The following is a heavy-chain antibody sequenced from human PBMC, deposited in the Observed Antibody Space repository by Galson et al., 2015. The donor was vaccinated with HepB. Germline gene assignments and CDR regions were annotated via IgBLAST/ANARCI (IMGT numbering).Heavy chain of an antibody. CDR3: AKGIWEYYDNRVFDS. V-gene: IGHV3-23*01. D-gene: IGHD3-22*01. J-gene: IGHJ4*02. CDR2: ISGSGSNT. Sequence: SLRLSCAASGFTFSTYAMNWVRQAPGKGLEWVSTISGSGSNTFYADSVKGRFTISRDSSKYTLYLQMSSLRAEDTAVYYCAKGIWEYYDNRVFDSWGQGTLVTVSS. CDR1: GFTFSTYA.